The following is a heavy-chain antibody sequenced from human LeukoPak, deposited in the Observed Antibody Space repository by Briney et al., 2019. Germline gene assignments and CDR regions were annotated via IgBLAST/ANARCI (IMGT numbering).Heavy chain of an antibody. CDR2: ISTSSIYT. D-gene: IGHD5-24*01. J-gene: IGHJ4*02. CDR1: GFRFRGYL. CDR3: TRVSDEENRRDGYNFPLDF. Sequence: GGVLRISCGSSGFRFRGYLNNWVRPGSGKGLEWVATISTSSIYTYYADSVKGRFTISRDNAKNSLFLQMNSLRAEDTAIYFCTRVSDEENRRDGYNFPLDFWGQGTLVTVSS. V-gene: IGHV3-21*01.